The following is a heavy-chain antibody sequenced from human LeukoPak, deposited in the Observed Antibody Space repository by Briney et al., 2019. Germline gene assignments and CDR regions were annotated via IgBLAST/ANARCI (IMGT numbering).Heavy chain of an antibody. CDR3: ARDMPAAGTGDVF. V-gene: IGHV3-9*01. J-gene: IGHJ4*02. CDR1: GFTFDDYA. CDR2: ICWSGGNI. D-gene: IGHD6-13*01. Sequence: GRSLRLSCAASGFTFDDYAMHWVRQAPGKGLQWVSGICWSGGNIGYADSVKGRFTISRDNAKNSLYLQMNSLRAEDTALYYCARDMPAAGTGDVFWGQGTLVTVSS.